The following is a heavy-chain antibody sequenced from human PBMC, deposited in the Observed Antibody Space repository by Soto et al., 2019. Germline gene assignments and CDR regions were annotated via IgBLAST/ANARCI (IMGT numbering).Heavy chain of an antibody. J-gene: IGHJ6*02. CDR3: AIAPRYGMDV. CDR2: IYSTGNT. V-gene: IGHV4-38-2*02. Sequence: PSETLSLTCTVSGDSIRSSSYWGWIRQPPGKGLEWIGSIYSTGNTYYNPSLNSQVTISGDNSKNTLYLQMNSLRAEDTAMYYCAIAPRYGMDVWGQGTTVTVSS. CDR1: GDSIRSSSY.